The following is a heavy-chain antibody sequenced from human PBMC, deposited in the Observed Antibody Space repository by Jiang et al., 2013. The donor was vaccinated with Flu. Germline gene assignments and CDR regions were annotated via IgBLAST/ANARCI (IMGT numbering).Heavy chain of an antibody. Sequence: PGLVKPSETLSLTCVVSGGSISISTYYWDWIRQPPGKGLEWIGSIYYSGTTYYNPSLKSRVTLSVDTSKNQFSLKLSSVTAADTAVYYCARHNNNLTRYYFGMDVWGQGTTVTVSS. D-gene: IGHD1-1*01. CDR2: IYYSGTT. J-gene: IGHJ6*02. V-gene: IGHV4-39*01. CDR1: GGSISISTYY. CDR3: ARHNNNLTRYYFGMDV.